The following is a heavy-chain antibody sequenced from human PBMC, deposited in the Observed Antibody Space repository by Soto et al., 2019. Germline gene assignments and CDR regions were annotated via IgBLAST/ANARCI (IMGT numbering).Heavy chain of an antibody. Sequence: QVQLDESGPGLVQPSQTLSLSCTVSGASVSTGVYYWTWIRQHPGKGLEWIGYIDNSGSTYYNPSLTGRVDISVDTSKNEFSLNRQSLTAADTAFYYCAGAVSDFDVRRYRTSYFDQWGQGILVTVSS. CDR1: GASVSTGVYY. V-gene: IGHV4-31*03. D-gene: IGHD3-10*02. CDR3: AGAVSDFDVRRYRTSYFDQ. J-gene: IGHJ4*02. CDR2: IDNSGST.